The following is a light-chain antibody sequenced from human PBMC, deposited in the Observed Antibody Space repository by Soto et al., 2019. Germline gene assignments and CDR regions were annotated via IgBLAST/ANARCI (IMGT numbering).Light chain of an antibody. CDR1: SGHSSYA. Sequence: QSVLTQSPSASASLGASVKLTCTLSSGHSSYAIAWHQQQPEKGPRYLMTLNSDGSHIKGDGIPDRFSGSSSGAERYLTISSLQSEDETDYYCQTWGTGIRVFGGGTKLTVL. V-gene: IGLV4-69*01. J-gene: IGLJ3*02. CDR2: LNSDGSH. CDR3: QTWGTGIRV.